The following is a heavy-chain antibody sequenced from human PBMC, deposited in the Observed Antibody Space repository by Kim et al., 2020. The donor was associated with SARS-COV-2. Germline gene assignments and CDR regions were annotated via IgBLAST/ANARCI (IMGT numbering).Heavy chain of an antibody. J-gene: IGHJ4*02. V-gene: IGHV4-31*02. D-gene: IGHD3-16*01. CDR2: T. CDR3: ARGRGMGILDY. Sequence: TYYNPSLKGRLTISVDTSKNQFSLRLSSVTAADTAVYYCARGRGMGILDYWGQGTLVTVSS.